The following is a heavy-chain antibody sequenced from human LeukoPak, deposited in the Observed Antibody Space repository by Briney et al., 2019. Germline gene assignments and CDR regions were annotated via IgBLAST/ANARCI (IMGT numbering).Heavy chain of an antibody. V-gene: IGHV4-59*01. CDR2: IHHNGNN. D-gene: IGHD1-26*01. CDR1: GGSISSYY. CDR3: AKWAGSLLSFDI. J-gene: IGHJ3*02. Sequence: SETLSLTCTVSGGSISSYYWNWIRQPPGKGLEWIGYIHHNGNNNYNPSLKSRVTMSVDTSKNQFSLKLSSVNATDTAVYYCAKWAGSLLSFDIWSQGTMVTVSS.